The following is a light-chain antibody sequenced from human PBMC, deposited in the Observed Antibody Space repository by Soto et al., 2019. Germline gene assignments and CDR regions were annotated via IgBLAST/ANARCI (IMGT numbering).Light chain of an antibody. CDR1: QSISRC. CDR2: KAS. Sequence: DILLTQSPSSLSSSLGDRATLSCRASQSISRCLAWYQQKPGQAPKLLIYKASSLESGVPSRFSGSGSGTEFTLTISSLQPDDFATYYCQQYNSYSPTFGQGTKVDI. CDR3: QQYNSYSPT. V-gene: IGKV1-5*03. J-gene: IGKJ1*01.